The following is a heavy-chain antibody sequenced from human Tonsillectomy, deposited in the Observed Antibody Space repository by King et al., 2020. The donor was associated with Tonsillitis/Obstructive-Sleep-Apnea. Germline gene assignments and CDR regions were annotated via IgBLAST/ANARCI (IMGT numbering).Heavy chain of an antibody. D-gene: IGHD1-7*01. CDR2: IYSGGRT. Sequence: VQLVESGGALIQPGGSLRLSCEASGFAINSNYMSWVRQAPGKGLEWVSVIYSGGRTYYADSVKGRFTISRDNSKNTMYLHMKSLRAEDTAVYYCARGPNKWKYPYMDFYYYGMDVWGQGTTVTVSS. CDR1: GFAINSNY. V-gene: IGHV3-53*01. J-gene: IGHJ6*02. CDR3: ARGPNKWKYPYMDFYYYGMDV.